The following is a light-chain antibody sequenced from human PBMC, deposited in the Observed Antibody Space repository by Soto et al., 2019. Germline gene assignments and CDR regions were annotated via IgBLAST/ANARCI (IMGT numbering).Light chain of an antibody. Sequence: SYELTQPPSVSVAPEKTARLTCGGDNIGSKRVHWYRQKPGQAPVLVIYYDSDRPSGIPVRFSGSNSGNTATLTINRVEAGDEADYYCQVWDITTDHYVFGTGTKVTVL. CDR2: YDS. J-gene: IGLJ1*01. V-gene: IGLV3-21*04. CDR3: QVWDITTDHYV. CDR1: NIGSKR.